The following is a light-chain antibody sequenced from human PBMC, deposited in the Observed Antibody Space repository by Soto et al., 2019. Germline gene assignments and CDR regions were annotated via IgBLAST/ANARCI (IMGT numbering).Light chain of an antibody. J-gene: IGLJ3*02. V-gene: IGLV2-23*02. Sequence: QSALTQPASVSGSPGQSITISCTGTSSDVGNYQLVSWYHQHLGKAPKLTIYEVTKRPSGLSTRFSGSKSGNTASLTISGLQAGDEADYYGCSYNSASTWVFGGGTK. CDR3: CSYNSASTWV. CDR1: SSDVGNYQL. CDR2: EVT.